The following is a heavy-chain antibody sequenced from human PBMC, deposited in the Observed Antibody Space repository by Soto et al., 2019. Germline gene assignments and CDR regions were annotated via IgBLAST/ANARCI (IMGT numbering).Heavy chain of an antibody. V-gene: IGHV4-59*01. CDR3: ARSSGGSFDY. CDR2: IYYSGST. Sequence: SSETLSLTCTVSGGSISSYYWSWIRQPPGKGLEWIGYIYYSGSTNYNPSLKSRVTISVDTSKNQFSLKLSSVTAADTAVYYCARSSGGSFDYWGQGTLVTVSS. D-gene: IGHD3-22*01. J-gene: IGHJ4*02. CDR1: GGSISSYY.